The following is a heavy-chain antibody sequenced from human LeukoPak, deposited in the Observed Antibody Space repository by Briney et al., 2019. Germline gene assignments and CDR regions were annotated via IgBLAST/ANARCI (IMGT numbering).Heavy chain of an antibody. D-gene: IGHD3-22*01. Sequence: PGGSLRLSCAASGFTFSSYSMNWVRQAPGKGLEWLAFVRPDGSIQYYADSVKGRFTISRDNGMNTVYLQMNSLRGDDTALYYWLKDGDDCIVDWGQGTLSPSPQ. CDR3: LKDGDDCIVD. CDR2: VRPDGSIQ. CDR1: GFTFSSYS. V-gene: IGHV3-30*02. J-gene: IGHJ4*02.